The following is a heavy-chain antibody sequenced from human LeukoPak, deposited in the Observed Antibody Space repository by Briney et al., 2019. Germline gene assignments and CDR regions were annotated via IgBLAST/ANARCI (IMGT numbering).Heavy chain of an antibody. J-gene: IGHJ5*02. CDR3: ARTNYDIFTGYPNWFDP. D-gene: IGHD3-9*01. CDR2: IYPGDSDT. CDR1: GYSFTSYW. Sequence: GESLKISCKGSGYSFTSYWIGWVRQMPGRGLEWMGIIYPGDSDTRYSPSFQGQVTISADKSISTAYLQWSSLKASDTAMYYCARTNYDIFTGYPNWFDPWGQGTLVTVSS. V-gene: IGHV5-51*01.